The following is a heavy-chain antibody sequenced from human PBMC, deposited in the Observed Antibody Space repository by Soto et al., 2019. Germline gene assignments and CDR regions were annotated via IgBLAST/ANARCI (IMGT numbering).Heavy chain of an antibody. CDR2: MFYSGLT. CDR1: GYSVSSSDYY. J-gene: IGHJ6*02. CDR3: APLSVSLSGPYGIHV. V-gene: IGHV4-39*01. Sequence: SETLSRTCSVSGYSVSSSDYYWAWILQPPGKGLEWIGSMFYSGLTYYNPSLKSRVTLSVDTSKNQFSVRLNSVTAADTAVYYCAPLSVSLSGPYGIHVWGQGTTVTVSS. D-gene: IGHD2-15*01.